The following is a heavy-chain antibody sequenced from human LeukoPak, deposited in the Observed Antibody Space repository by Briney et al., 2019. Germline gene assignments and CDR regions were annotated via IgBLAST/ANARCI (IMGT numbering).Heavy chain of an antibody. D-gene: IGHD2-15*01. CDR1: GFTFSSYA. CDR3: AKDLRIAVVVAATTGPNYDY. CDR2: ISGSGGST. V-gene: IGHV3-23*01. J-gene: IGHJ4*02. Sequence: PGGSLRLSCAASGFTFSSYAVSWVRQAPGKGLEWVSAISGSGGSTYYADSVKGRFTISRDNSKNTLYLQMNSLRAEDTAVYYCAKDLRIAVVVAATTGPNYDYWGQGTLVTVSS.